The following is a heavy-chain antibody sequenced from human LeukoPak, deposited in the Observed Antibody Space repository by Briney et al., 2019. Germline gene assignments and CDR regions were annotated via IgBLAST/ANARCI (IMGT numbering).Heavy chain of an antibody. CDR3: AKGARLGYCSGGSCYYDAFDI. J-gene: IGHJ3*02. CDR2: ISGSGGST. Sequence: GGSLRLSCAASGFTFSSYAMSWVRQAPGKGLEWVSAISGSGGSTYYADSVKGRFTISRDNSKNTLYLQMNSLRAEDTAVYYCAKGARLGYCSGGSCYYDAFDIWGQGTMVTVSP. CDR1: GFTFSSYA. D-gene: IGHD2-15*01. V-gene: IGHV3-23*01.